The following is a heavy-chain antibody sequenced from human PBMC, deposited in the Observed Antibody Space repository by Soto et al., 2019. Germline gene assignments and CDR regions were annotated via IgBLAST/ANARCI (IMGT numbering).Heavy chain of an antibody. CDR2: ISGSGGST. V-gene: IGHV3-23*01. CDR1: GFTFSSYA. J-gene: IGHJ4*02. CDR3: AKDRRSLTSLTQFDY. D-gene: IGHD7-27*01. Sequence: EVQLLESGGGLVQPGGSLRLSCAASGFTFSSYAMSWVRQAPGKGLEWVSAISGSGGSTYYADSVKGRFTISRDNSKNALYVQMISLRAEDTAVYYCAKDRRSLTSLTQFDYWGQGTLVTVSS.